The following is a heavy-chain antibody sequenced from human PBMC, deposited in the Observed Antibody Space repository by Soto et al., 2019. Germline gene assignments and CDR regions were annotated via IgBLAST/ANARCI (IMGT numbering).Heavy chain of an antibody. CDR2: ISAYNGNT. J-gene: IGHJ6*02. Sequence: GASVKVSCKASGYTFTSYGMSWVRQAPEQGLEWMGWISAYNGNTNYAQKPQGRVTMTTDTSTSTAYMELRSLRSDDTAVYYCARDSPPLVGATRYYYYGMDVWGQGTTVTVSS. V-gene: IGHV1-18*01. CDR1: GYTFTSYG. D-gene: IGHD1-26*01. CDR3: ARDSPPLVGATRYYYYGMDV.